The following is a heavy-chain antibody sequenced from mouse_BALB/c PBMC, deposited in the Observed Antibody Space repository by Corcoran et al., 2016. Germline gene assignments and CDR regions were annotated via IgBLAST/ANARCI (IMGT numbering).Heavy chain of an antibody. Sequence: QIQLVQSGPELKKPGETVKISCKASGYTFTNYGMNWVQQAPGKGLKWMGWINTYTGEPTYADDFKGRFAFSLETSASTAYLQINNLKNEDTATYFCARREINYRYAWFAYWGQGTLVTVSA. CDR1: GYTFTNYG. D-gene: IGHD2-14*01. CDR3: ARREINYRYAWFAY. J-gene: IGHJ3*01. V-gene: IGHV9-3-1*01. CDR2: INTYTGEP.